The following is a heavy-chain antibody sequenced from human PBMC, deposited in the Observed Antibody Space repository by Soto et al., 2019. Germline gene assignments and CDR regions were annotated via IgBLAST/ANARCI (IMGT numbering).Heavy chain of an antibody. D-gene: IGHD3-10*01. CDR3: ARGGASSKWLDP. V-gene: IGHV4-59*01. Sequence: PSETLSLTCTVSGGSISVYYWSLIRQPPGKGLEWIGYIYYTGNTIYNPSLNSRVTMSVDTSTNQFSLHLNYVTAADTAVYYCARGGASSKWLDPWDQGTLVTVSS. CDR1: GGSISVYY. CDR2: IYYTGNT. J-gene: IGHJ5*02.